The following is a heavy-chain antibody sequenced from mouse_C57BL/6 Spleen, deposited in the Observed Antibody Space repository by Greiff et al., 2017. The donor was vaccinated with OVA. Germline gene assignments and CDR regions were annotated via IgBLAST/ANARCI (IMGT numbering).Heavy chain of an antibody. V-gene: IGHV7-3*01. Sequence: EVHLVESGGGLVQPGGSLSLSCAASGFTFTDYYMSWVRQPPGKALEWLGFIRNKANGYTTEYSASVKGRFTISRDNSQSILYLQMNALRAEDSATYYCARYRGKDYFGYWGQGTTLTVSS. D-gene: IGHD2-1*01. CDR3: ARYRGKDYFGY. CDR1: GFTFTDYY. CDR2: IRNKANGYTT. J-gene: IGHJ2*01.